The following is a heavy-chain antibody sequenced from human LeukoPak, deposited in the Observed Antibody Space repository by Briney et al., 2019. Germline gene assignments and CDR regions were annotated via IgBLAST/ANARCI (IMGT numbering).Heavy chain of an antibody. J-gene: IGHJ4*02. V-gene: IGHV3-7*03. Sequence: PGGSLRLSCAASRFTFSSYAMTWVRQAPGKGLEWVATIKPDGNDKFLVDSVKGRFTISRDNAKTSLFLQMNSLRAEDTAMYYCTTSDCEYWGQGALVTVSS. CDR3: TTSDCEY. CDR1: RFTFSSYA. CDR2: IKPDGNDK.